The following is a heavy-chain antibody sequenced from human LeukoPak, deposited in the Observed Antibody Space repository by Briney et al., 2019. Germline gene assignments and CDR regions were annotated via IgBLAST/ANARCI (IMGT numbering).Heavy chain of an antibody. V-gene: IGHV1-69*02. Sequence: ASVKVSCKAPGGTFSSYTISWVRQAPGQGLEWMGRIIPILGIANYAQKFQGRVTITADKSTSTAYMELSSLRSEDTAVYYCAVGGQLLFNWFDPWGQGTLVTVSS. CDR1: GGTFSSYT. D-gene: IGHD2-2*01. J-gene: IGHJ5*02. CDR3: AVGGQLLFNWFDP. CDR2: IIPILGIA.